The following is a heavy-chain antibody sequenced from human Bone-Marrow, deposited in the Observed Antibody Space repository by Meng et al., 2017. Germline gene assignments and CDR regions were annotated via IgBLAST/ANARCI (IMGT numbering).Heavy chain of an antibody. CDR3: ARELEYCGGDCYWGAFDI. J-gene: IGHJ3*02. CDR2: IYYSGST. CDR1: GGSISSSSYY. Sequence: SETLSLTCTVSGGSISSSSYYWGWIRQPPGKGLEWIGSIYYSGSTYYNPSLKSRVNISVDTSKNQFSLKLSSVTAADTAVYYCARELEYCGGDCYWGAFDIWGQGTMVTVSS. D-gene: IGHD2-21*02. V-gene: IGHV4-39*07.